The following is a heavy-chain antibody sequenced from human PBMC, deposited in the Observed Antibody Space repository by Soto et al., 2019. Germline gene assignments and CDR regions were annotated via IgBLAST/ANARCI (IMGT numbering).Heavy chain of an antibody. CDR2: ISSSGGST. V-gene: IGHV3-23*01. D-gene: IGHD1-26*01. CDR3: ASPLGGSTLYYFDC. CDR1: GFPFSSYA. J-gene: IGHJ4*02. Sequence: EVQLLESGGGLIQPGGSLRLSCAASGFPFSSYAMNWVRQAPGKGLEWVSTISSSGGSTNYADSVKGRFTISRDNSKSMLYLQMNSLRAEDTAIYYCASPLGGSTLYYFDCWGQGTLVTVSS.